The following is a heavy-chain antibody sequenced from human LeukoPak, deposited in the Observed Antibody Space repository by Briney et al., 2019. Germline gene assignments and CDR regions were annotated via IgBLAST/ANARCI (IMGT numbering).Heavy chain of an antibody. D-gene: IGHD2-2*02. V-gene: IGHV3-15*01. J-gene: IGHJ5*02. Sequence: GGSLRLSCAASGFTFSNAWMSWVRQAPGKGLEWVGRIKSKTDGGTTDYAAPVKGRFTISRDDSKNTLYLQMNSLKTEDTAVYYCTTIVVVPAAIDLFDPWGQGTLVTVSS. CDR2: IKSKTDGGTT. CDR3: TTIVVVPAAIDLFDP. CDR1: GFTFSNAW.